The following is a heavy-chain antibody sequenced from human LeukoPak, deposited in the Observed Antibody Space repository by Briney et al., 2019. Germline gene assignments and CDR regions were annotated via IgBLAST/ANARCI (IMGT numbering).Heavy chain of an antibody. J-gene: IGHJ3*02. CDR3: ARQGDSSGYYQGRDAFDI. CDR1: GGSFSGYY. Sequence: SETLSLTCAVYGGSFSGYYWSWIRQPPGKGLEWIGEINHSGSTNYNPSLKSRVTMSVDTSKNQFSLKLSSVTAADTAVYYCARQGDSSGYYQGRDAFDIWGQGTMVTVSS. V-gene: IGHV4-34*01. CDR2: INHSGST. D-gene: IGHD3-22*01.